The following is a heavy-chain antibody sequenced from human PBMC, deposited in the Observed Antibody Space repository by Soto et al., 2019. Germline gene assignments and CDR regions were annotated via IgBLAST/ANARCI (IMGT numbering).Heavy chain of an antibody. Sequence: SEPLSLTCTASGGSIRSSSYYWGWIRKPPGKGLEWIGRIYYSGSTYYNPSLKSRVTISVDTSKNQFSLKLSSVTAADTAVYYCARLPLGYYGSLGYFDYWGQGTLISVSS. D-gene: IGHD3-10*01. CDR1: GGSIRSSSYY. V-gene: IGHV4-39*01. CDR3: ARLPLGYYGSLGYFDY. J-gene: IGHJ4*02. CDR2: IYYSGST.